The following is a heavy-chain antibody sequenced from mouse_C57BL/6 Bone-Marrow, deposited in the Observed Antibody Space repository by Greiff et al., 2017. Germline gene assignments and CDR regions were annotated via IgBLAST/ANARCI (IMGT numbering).Heavy chain of an antibody. CDR3: ARITTVADY. CDR2: IDPSDSYT. V-gene: IGHV1-69*01. D-gene: IGHD1-1*01. Sequence: QVQLQQPGAELVMPGASVKLSCKASGYTFTSYWMHWVKQRPGQGLEWIGEIDPSDSYTNYNQKFKGKSTLTVDKSSSTAYMQLSSLTSEDSAVYYCARITTVADYWGQGTTLTVSS. J-gene: IGHJ2*01. CDR1: GYTFTSYW.